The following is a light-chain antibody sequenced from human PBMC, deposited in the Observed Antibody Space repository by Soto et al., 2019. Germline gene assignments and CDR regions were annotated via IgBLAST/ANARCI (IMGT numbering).Light chain of an antibody. J-gene: IGKJ3*01. Sequence: DIPMTQSPSSLSASVGDRVTITCRASQGISDYLAWYQQKPGKVPKLLIYAASTLQSGVPSRFSGSGYGTDFTLTISSLQPEDVGTYFCQKYNDAPRTFGPGTKVDIK. V-gene: IGKV1-27*01. CDR2: AAS. CDR3: QKYNDAPRT. CDR1: QGISDY.